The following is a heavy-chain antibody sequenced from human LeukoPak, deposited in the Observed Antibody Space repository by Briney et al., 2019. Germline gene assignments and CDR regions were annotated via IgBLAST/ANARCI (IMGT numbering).Heavy chain of an antibody. V-gene: IGHV3-7*01. CDR2: IKQDGGET. Sequence: GGALRPPCAASGFTFSTYWMTWVRPAPGKGLEWVANIKQDGGETYYVASVKGRFTISRDNAKNSLYLQMNSLRAEDTALYYCARLRGGAYWGQGTLVTVSS. D-gene: IGHD3-10*01. CDR1: GFTFSTYW. CDR3: ARLRGGAY. J-gene: IGHJ4*02.